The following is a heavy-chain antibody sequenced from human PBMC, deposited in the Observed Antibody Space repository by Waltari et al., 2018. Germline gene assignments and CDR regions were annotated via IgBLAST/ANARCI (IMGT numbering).Heavy chain of an antibody. D-gene: IGHD6-19*01. J-gene: IGHJ6*02. Sequence: QVQLVQSGAEVKKPGASVKVSCKASGYTFTGYYMHWVRQAPGQGLEWMGWINPNSGDTNYAQKFQGRVTMTRDTSKNQFSLKLSSVTAADTAVYYCARASVAGPHSYYYGMDVWGQGTTVTVSS. V-gene: IGHV1-2*02. CDR3: ARASVAGPHSYYYGMDV. CDR2: INPNSGDT. CDR1: GYTFTGYY.